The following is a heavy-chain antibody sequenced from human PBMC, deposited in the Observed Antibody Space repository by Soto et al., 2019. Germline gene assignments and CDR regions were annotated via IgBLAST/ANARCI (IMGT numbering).Heavy chain of an antibody. CDR2: IYYSGST. Sequence: SETLSLTCTVSGGSTSSYYWSWIRQLRGKGLEWSGYIYYSGSTNYNASLKSRGTISVDTSKNQFSLKLSSVTAADTAVYYCAWGAYCDFWSGYLDFHYWGQGTLVTV. D-gene: IGHD3-3*01. J-gene: IGHJ4*02. CDR1: GGSTSSYY. CDR3: AWGAYCDFWSGYLDFHY. V-gene: IGHV4-59*01.